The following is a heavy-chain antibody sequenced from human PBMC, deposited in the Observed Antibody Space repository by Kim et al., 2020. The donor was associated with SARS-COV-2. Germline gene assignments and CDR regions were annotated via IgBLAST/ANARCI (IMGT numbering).Heavy chain of an antibody. V-gene: IGHV1-2*02. CDR2: INPNSGGT. J-gene: IGHJ6*03. CDR3: ARPAEPTEWLLYGDYYYYMDV. Sequence: ASVKVSCKASGYTFTGYYMHWVRQAPGQGLEWMGWINPNSGGTNYVQKFQGRVTMTRDTSISTAYMELSRLRSDDTAVYYCARPAEPTEWLLYGDYYYYMDVWGKGTTVTVSS. D-gene: IGHD3-3*01. CDR1: GYTFTGYY.